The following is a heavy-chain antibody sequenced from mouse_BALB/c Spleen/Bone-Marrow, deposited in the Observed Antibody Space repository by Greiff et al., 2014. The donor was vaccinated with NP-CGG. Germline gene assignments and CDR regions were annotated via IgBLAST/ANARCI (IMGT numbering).Heavy chain of an antibody. V-gene: IGHV5-6*01. CDR2: IGVGGTYT. CDR3: ARPFTTVVATVFAY. Sequence: ESGGDLVKPGGSLKLSCAASGFTFSGFGMSWVRQSPDKRLEWVATIGVGGTYTYYPDSVKGRFTTSRDNAKNTLYLRMSSLKSEDAAMYYCARPFTTVVATVFAYWGQGTLVTVSA. CDR1: GFTFSGFG. D-gene: IGHD1-1*01. J-gene: IGHJ3*01.